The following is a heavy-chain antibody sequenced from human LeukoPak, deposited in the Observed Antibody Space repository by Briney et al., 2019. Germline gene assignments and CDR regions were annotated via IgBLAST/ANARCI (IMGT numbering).Heavy chain of an antibody. D-gene: IGHD1/OR15-1a*01. Sequence: SETLSLTCTVSGGSISSSSYYWGWIRQPPGKGLEWIGSIYYSGGTYYNPSLKSRVTISVDTSKNQFSLKLSSVTAADTAVYYCARRGFGTIDYWGQGTLVTVSS. CDR1: GGSISSSSYY. CDR2: IYYSGGT. V-gene: IGHV4-39*01. J-gene: IGHJ4*02. CDR3: ARRGFGTIDY.